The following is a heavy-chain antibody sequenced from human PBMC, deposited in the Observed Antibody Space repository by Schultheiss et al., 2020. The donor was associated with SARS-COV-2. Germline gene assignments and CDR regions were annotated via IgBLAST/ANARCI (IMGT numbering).Heavy chain of an antibody. D-gene: IGHD2-2*01. CDR1: GGSISSYY. CDR2: IYYSGST. V-gene: IGHV4-59*01. J-gene: IGHJ6*03. CDR3: AREREYQLPPYYYYYYMDV. Sequence: SETLSLTCTVSGGSISSYYWSWIRQPPGKGLEWIGYIYYSGSTNYNPSLKSRVTISVDTSKNQFSLKLSSVTAADTAVYYCAREREYQLPPYYYYYYMDVWGKGTTVTGSS.